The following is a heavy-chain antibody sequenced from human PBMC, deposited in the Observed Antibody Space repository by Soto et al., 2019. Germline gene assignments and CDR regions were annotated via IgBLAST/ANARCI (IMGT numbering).Heavy chain of an antibody. CDR2: IIPIFGTA. D-gene: IGHD1-1*01. J-gene: IGHJ4*02. CDR3: SGGPTNPPYYFDY. Sequence: QVQLVQSGAEVKKPGSSVKVSCKASGGTFSSYAISWVRQAPGQGLEWMGGIIPIFGTANYAQKFQGRVKITADESPSTAYMELSSLRSEDTAVYYCSGGPTNPPYYFDYWGQGTLVTVSS. V-gene: IGHV1-69*01. CDR1: GGTFSSYA.